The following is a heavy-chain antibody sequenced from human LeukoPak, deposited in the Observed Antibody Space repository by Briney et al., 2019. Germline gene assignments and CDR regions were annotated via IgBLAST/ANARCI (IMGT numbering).Heavy chain of an antibody. CDR2: ISRSGSTK. Sequence: GGSLRLSCAASGFTFSDYNMRWIRQAPGKGLEWVSSISRSGSTKYYADSVKGRFTISRDNAKNSLYLQMNSLRAEDTAVYYCARHYGSGICPRSDYWGQGTLVTVSS. CDR1: GFTFSDYN. J-gene: IGHJ4*02. V-gene: IGHV3-11*04. CDR3: ARHYGSGICPRSDY. D-gene: IGHD3-10*01.